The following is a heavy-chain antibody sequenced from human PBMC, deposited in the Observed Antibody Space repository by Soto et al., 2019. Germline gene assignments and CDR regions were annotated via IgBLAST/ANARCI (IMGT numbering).Heavy chain of an antibody. J-gene: IGHJ4*02. V-gene: IGHV4-4*02. CDR3: ARSPDYDILTGSPYFDY. CDR2: IYHSGST. Sequence: SETLSLTCAVSGGSISSSNWWSWVRQPPGKGLEWIGEIYHSGSTNYNPSLKSRVTISVDKSKNQFSPKLSSVTAADTAVYYCARSPDYDILTGSPYFDYWGQGTLVTVSS. CDR1: GGSISSSNW. D-gene: IGHD3-9*01.